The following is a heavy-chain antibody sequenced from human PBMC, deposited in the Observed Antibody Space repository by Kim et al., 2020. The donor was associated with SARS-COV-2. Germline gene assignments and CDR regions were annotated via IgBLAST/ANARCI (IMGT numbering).Heavy chain of an antibody. D-gene: IGHD5-12*01. CDR1: GFTFSSYG. CDR3: AKDGPRWLQIREFDY. Sequence: GGSLRLSCAASGFTFSSYGMHWVRQAPGKGLEWVAVISYDGSNKYYADSVKGRFTISRDNSKNTLYLQMNSLRAEDTAVYYCAKDGPRWLQIREFDYWGQGTLVTVSS. V-gene: IGHV3-30*18. J-gene: IGHJ4*02. CDR2: ISYDGSNK.